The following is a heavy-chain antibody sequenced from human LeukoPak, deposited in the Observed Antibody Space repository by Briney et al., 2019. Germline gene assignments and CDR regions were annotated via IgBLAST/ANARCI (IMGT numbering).Heavy chain of an antibody. CDR1: AHTFTDNY. CDR2: IVPNTGGT. V-gene: IGHV1-2*02. CDR3: ARANMVRGVGLFFDRNWFDP. J-gene: IGHJ5*02. D-gene: IGHD3-10*01. Sequence: ASVKVSCKASAHTFTDNYIHWVRQAPGQGLEWMGWIVPNTGGTKYAQKFQARVTMTLDTSISTAYMELSRLTSDDTAMYYCARANMVRGVGLFFDRNWFDPWGQGTLVTVSS.